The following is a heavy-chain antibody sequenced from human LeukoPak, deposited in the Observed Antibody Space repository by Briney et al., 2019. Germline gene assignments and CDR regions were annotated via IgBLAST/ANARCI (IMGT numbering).Heavy chain of an antibody. D-gene: IGHD6-19*01. J-gene: IGHJ4*02. CDR2: TYYRSKWYN. CDR3: ARSPSPYSSGWYFDY. CDR1: GDSVSSNSAT. V-gene: IGHV6-1*01. Sequence: SQTLSLTCAISGDSVSSNSATWDWIRQSPSRGLEWLGRTYYRSKWYNDYAVSVKSRVTINPDTSKNQFSLQLNSVTPEDTAVYYCARSPSPYSSGWYFDYWGQGTLVTVSS.